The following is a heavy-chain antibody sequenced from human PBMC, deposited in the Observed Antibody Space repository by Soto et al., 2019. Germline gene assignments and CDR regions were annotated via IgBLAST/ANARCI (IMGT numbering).Heavy chain of an antibody. Sequence: QVQLQESGPGLVKPSETLSLTCTISGGSINNHYWCWIRQPPGKGLEWIGYIHYSGTTNYNASLESRVTISVDTSKNQVSLRLSSVTAADTAIYYCARDTYGGGIWGQGKMVTVSS. J-gene: IGHJ3*02. D-gene: IGHD4-17*01. CDR2: IHYSGTT. CDR3: ARDTYGGGI. V-gene: IGHV4-59*11. CDR1: GGSINNHY.